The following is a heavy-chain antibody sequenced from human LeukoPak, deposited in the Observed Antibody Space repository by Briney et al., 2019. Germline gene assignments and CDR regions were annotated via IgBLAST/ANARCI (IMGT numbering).Heavy chain of an antibody. D-gene: IGHD3-22*01. CDR1: GYTFTSYY. CDR3: AREGDYYDSSGYYYASWFDP. V-gene: IGHV1-46*01. Sequence: ASVKVSCKASGYTFTSYYMHWVRQAPGQGLEWMGIINPSGGSTSYAQKFQGRVTMTRDTSISTAYMELSRLRSDDTAVYYCAREGDYYDSSGYYYASWFDPWGQGTLVTVSS. CDR2: INPSGGST. J-gene: IGHJ5*02.